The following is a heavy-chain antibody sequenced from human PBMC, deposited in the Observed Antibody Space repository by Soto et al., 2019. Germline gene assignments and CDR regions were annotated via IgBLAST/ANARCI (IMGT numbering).Heavy chain of an antibody. CDR1: GGYFNDNY. J-gene: IGHJ4*02. CDR3: ATSLWFGTQVEI. D-gene: IGHD3-10*01. Sequence: QVQLQQWGAGLLKPSETLSLSCAVYGGYFNDNYYTWFRQPPGKGLEWIGEISRSGTTKYIPSLKSRASISFVTYKTHVSLKVTSVTAADTAVYYCATSLWFGTQVEIWGQGALVTVSS. CDR2: ISRSGTT. V-gene: IGHV4-34*01.